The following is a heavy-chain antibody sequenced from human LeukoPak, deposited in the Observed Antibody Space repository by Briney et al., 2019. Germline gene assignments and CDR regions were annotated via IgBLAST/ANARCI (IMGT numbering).Heavy chain of an antibody. CDR1: GYTFTSYG. V-gene: IGHV1-18*01. J-gene: IGHJ4*02. CDR3: ASSLSGSVYNPLDY. Sequence: ASVKVSCKASGYTFTSYGIIWVRQAPGQGLEWMGWISAYNGNTNYAQKLQGRVTMTTDTSTSTAYMELRSLRSDDTAVYYCASSLSGSVYNPLDYWGQGTLVTVSS. CDR2: ISAYNGNT. D-gene: IGHD3-10*01.